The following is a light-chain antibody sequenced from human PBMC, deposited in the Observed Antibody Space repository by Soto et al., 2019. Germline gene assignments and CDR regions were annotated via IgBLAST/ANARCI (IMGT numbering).Light chain of an antibody. V-gene: IGKV1-39*01. CDR3: QQSYSTPVT. CDR1: QSISSY. J-gene: IGKJ3*01. Sequence: DIHMTQSPSSLSASVGDRVTITCRAGQSISSYLNWYQQKPGKAPKLLIYSASSLQSGVPSRFSGSGSGTDFTLSISSLQPEDFATYYCQQSYSTPVTFGPGTKVDIK. CDR2: SAS.